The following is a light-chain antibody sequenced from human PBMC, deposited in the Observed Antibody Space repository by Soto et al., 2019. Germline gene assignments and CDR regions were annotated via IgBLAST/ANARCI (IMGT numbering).Light chain of an antibody. J-gene: IGKJ1*01. Sequence: EIVLTQSPGTLSLSPGERATLSCRASQSVTSKFLAWYQQKPGQAPRLLIFGASNRATGIPDRFSGSGSGTDFTLTISSLQPDDFATYYCQHYNSYSEAFGQGTKVELK. CDR2: GAS. CDR1: QSVTSKF. V-gene: IGKV3-20*01. CDR3: QHYNSYSEA.